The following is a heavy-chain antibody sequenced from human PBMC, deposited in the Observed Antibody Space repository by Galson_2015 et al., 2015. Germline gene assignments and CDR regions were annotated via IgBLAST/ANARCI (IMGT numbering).Heavy chain of an antibody. J-gene: IGHJ4*02. CDR2: ISWDGGST. D-gene: IGHD3-22*01. CDR1: GFTFDDYT. CDR3: AKGSAMVGYYDSSGSLDY. Sequence: SLRLSCAASGFTFDDYTMHWARQAPGKGLEWVSLISWDGGSTYYADSVKGRFTISRDNSKDSLYLQMNSLRTEDTALYYCAKGSAMVGYYDSSGSLDYWGQGTLVTVSS. V-gene: IGHV3-43*01.